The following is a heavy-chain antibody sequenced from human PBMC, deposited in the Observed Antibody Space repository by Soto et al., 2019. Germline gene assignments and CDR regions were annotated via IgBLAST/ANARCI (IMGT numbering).Heavy chain of an antibody. J-gene: IGHJ6*02. CDR3: ARAEYSSSSDGMDV. V-gene: IGHV3-74*01. CDR1: GFAFSAFR. CDR2: INSDGSST. D-gene: IGHD6-6*01. Sequence: PEGSLRRSCSASGFAFSAFRMHCVRPAPWRGLVWVSRINSDGSSTSYADSVKGRFTISRDTDKNTLYLQMNSLRAEDTAVYYCARAEYSSSSDGMDVWGQGTTVTV.